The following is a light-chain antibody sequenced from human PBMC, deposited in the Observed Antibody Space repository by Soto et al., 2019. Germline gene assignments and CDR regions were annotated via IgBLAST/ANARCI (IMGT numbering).Light chain of an antibody. CDR2: DAS. V-gene: IGKV1-5*01. CDR1: QSITPS. CDR3: QQYNDYWT. J-gene: IGKJ1*01. Sequence: DIQMTQSPSTLSASVGDRVVITCRASQSITPSWAWYQPNPANAPQLLISDASSLESGVPSRFSGSGSGTEFTLTISSLQPDDVATYYCQQYNDYWTFGQGTKVDIK.